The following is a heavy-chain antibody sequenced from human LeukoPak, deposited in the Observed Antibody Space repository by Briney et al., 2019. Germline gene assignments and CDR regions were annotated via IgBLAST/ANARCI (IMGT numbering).Heavy chain of an antibody. D-gene: IGHD2-15*01. J-gene: IGHJ4*02. V-gene: IGHV3-30*04. CDR1: GFTFNTYA. Sequence: GGSLRLSCAASGFTFNTYAMHWVRQAPGKGLEWLAVISYDGSNKYYTDSVKGRFTISRDNSKNTLYLQMNSLRAEDTAAYYCAKFAQRYCSGGSCHPFDYWGQGTLVTVSS. CDR3: AKFAQRYCSGGSCHPFDY. CDR2: ISYDGSNK.